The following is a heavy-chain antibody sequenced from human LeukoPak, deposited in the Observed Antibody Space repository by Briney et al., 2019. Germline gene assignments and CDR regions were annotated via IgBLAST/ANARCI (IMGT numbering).Heavy chain of an antibody. D-gene: IGHD6-13*01. Sequence: GGSLRSSCAAAGFTFDDYAMHWVRQAPGKGLEWVSLISGDGGSTYYADSVKGRFTISRDNSKNSLYLQMNSLRTEDTALYYCGKGGDMARAQQMPYYYCDMDVWGQGTTVTVSS. CDR2: ISGDGGST. V-gene: IGHV3-43*02. CDR3: GKGGDMARAQQMPYYYCDMDV. J-gene: IGHJ6*02. CDR1: GFTFDDYA.